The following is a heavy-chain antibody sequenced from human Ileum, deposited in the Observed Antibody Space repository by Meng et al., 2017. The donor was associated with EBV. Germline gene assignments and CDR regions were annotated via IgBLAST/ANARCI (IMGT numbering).Heavy chain of an antibody. D-gene: IGHD3-16*02. CDR2: ISCCISFI. CDR1: EFPFRIYS. CDR3: VRDSSFNVH. V-gene: IGHV3-21*02. J-gene: IGHJ4*02. Sequence: VPLVGLGGCSARPWGSLRPALPGSEFPFRIYSLNLVRTAPGKGLEVVSSISCCISFIYYADSLKGRFPLSRDDAKNSLSLQMNNLGADYTAVYYCVRDSSFNVHWGQGTLVTVSS.